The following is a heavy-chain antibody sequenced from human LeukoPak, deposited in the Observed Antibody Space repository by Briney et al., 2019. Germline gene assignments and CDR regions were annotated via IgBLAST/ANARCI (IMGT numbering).Heavy chain of an antibody. D-gene: IGHD2-21*01. V-gene: IGHV5-51*01. Sequence: GESLKISCKVSGYNFATYYIAWVRQMPGKGLEWMGIIYSGDSDARYSPSFQGQVTVSVDKSINTAYLQWSSLQASDTAMYYCARLLFGQRNAFDIWGQGTMVTVSS. CDR3: ARLLFGQRNAFDI. CDR2: IYSGDSDA. CDR1: GYNFATYY. J-gene: IGHJ3*02.